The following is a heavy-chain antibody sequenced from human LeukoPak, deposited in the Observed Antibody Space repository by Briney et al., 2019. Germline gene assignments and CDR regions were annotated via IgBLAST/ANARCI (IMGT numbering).Heavy chain of an antibody. J-gene: IGHJ4*02. D-gene: IGHD5-24*01. Sequence: PGGSLRLSCEASGFPFSSYAMNWVRQAPGKGLEWVSTTSGSGGSTYYADSVKGRFTISRDKSKNTVYLQMNSLRAEDTAVYYCAKERGYGYNHIDYWGQGTLVTVSS. CDR1: GFPFSSYA. CDR2: TSGSGGST. CDR3: AKERGYGYNHIDY. V-gene: IGHV3-23*01.